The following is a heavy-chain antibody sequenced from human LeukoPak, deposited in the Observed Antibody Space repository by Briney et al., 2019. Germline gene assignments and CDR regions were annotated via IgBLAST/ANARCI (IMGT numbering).Heavy chain of an antibody. CDR3: ARNYMYYGSGVEWFDP. CDR2: IIPIFGTA. Sequence: ASVKVSCKASGGTFSSYAISWVRQAPGRGLEWMGGIIPIFGTANYAQKFQGRVTITTDESTSTAYMELSSLRSEDTAVYYCARNYMYYGSGVEWFDPWGQGTLVTVSS. V-gene: IGHV1-69*05. CDR1: GGTFSSYA. J-gene: IGHJ5*02. D-gene: IGHD3-10*01.